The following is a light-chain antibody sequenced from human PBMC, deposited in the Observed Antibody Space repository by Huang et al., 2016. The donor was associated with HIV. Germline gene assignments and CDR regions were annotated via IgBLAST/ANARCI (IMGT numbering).Light chain of an antibody. CDR3: QQYNTYSPWT. CDR1: QSVSNW. CDR2: NTS. Sequence: DIQMTQSPPTLSASVGDRVTSTFRASQSVSNWLAWYQQKPGKAPKFLIYNTSILEYGVPSRFSGSGSGTEFILTITSLHPDDFATYYCQQYNTYSPWTFGPGTKVEIK. V-gene: IGKV1-5*03. J-gene: IGKJ1*01.